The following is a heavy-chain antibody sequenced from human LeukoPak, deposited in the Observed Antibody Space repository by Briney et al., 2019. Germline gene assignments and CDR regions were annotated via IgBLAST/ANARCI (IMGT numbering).Heavy chain of an antibody. Sequence: WGSLRLSGATSGFTFSNAWMTWVRQAQGNGLEWVGRIKTKGEGGTVDYAAPVKGRFTISRDDSKNTLYLQMNSLKTEDTAIYYCMSDLDNWGQGTLVTASS. J-gene: IGHJ4*02. V-gene: IGHV3-15*01. CDR1: GFTFSNAW. CDR3: MSDLDN. CDR2: IKTKGEGGTV.